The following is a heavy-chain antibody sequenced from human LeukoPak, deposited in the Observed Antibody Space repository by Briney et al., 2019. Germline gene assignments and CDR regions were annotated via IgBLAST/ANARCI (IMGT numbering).Heavy chain of an antibody. D-gene: IGHD6-13*01. CDR3: ARDAVGIYRIIDY. Sequence: GGSLRLSCAASGFTFSSYWMSWVRQAPGKGLEWVANIKQDGSEKYYVDSVKGRFTISRDNAKNSLYLQMNSLRAEDTALYYCARDAVGIYRIIDYWGQGTLVTVSS. V-gene: IGHV3-7*01. J-gene: IGHJ4*02. CDR1: GFTFSSYW. CDR2: IKQDGSEK.